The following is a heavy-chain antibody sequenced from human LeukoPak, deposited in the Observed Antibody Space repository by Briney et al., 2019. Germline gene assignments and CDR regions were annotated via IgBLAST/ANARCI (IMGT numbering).Heavy chain of an antibody. CDR3: ARALVHSYGSGSLEGYYYYFMDV. J-gene: IGHJ6*03. CDR2: INPNNGGT. Sequence: ASVKVSCKASGYTFTGYSMHWVRQAPGQGLEWMGWINPNNGGTTYAHNFQGRVTMTRDTSISTVYMDLSRLRSDDTAVYYCARALVHSYGSGSLEGYYYYFMDVWGKGTTVTIS. CDR1: GYTFTGYS. D-gene: IGHD3-10*01. V-gene: IGHV1-2*02.